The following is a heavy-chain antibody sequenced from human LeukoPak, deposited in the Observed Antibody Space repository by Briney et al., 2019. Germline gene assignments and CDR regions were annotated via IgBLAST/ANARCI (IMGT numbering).Heavy chain of an antibody. CDR1: GYTLTELS. CDR2: ISFDGRIE. V-gene: IGHV3-30*18. CDR3: AKERASMGADAFDI. D-gene: IGHD1-26*01. Sequence: SCKVSGYTLTELSMHWVRQAPGKGLEWVAIISFDGRIEYYVDSVKGRFTISRDKSKNTLYLQMNSLRPEDTAVYYCAKERASMGADAFDIWGQGTMVTVSS. J-gene: IGHJ3*02.